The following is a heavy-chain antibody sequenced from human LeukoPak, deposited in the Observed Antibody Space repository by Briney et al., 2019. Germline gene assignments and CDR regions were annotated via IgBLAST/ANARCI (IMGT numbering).Heavy chain of an antibody. CDR1: GFTFSSYE. J-gene: IGHJ4*02. CDR2: ISSSGSTI. CDR3: ARDMGGYYYDILTGYSWDY. V-gene: IGHV3-48*03. D-gene: IGHD3-9*01. Sequence: GGSLRLSCAASGFTFSSYEMNWVRQAPGKGLEGVSYISSSGSTIYYADSVKGRFTISRDNAKNSLYLQMNSLRAEDTAVYYCARDMGGYYYDILTGYSWDYWGQGTLVTVSA.